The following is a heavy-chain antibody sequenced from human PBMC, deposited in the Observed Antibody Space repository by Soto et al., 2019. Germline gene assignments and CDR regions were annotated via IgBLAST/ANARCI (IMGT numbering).Heavy chain of an antibody. CDR1: GFTFGDYA. Sequence: GGSLRLSCTASGFTFGDYAMSWFRQAPGKGLEWVGFIRSKAYGGTTEYAASVKGRFTISRDDSKSIAYLQMNSLKTEDTAVYYCTRDLEVVVAATDYYYYGMDVWGQGTTVTVSS. CDR3: TRDLEVVVAATDYYYYGMDV. D-gene: IGHD2-15*01. CDR2: IRSKAYGGTT. J-gene: IGHJ6*02. V-gene: IGHV3-49*03.